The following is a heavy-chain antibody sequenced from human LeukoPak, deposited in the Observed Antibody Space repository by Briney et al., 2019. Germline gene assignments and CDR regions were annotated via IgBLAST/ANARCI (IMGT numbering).Heavy chain of an antibody. V-gene: IGHV1-18*01. D-gene: IGHD1-26*01. J-gene: IGHJ5*02. CDR2: ISANNGNT. CDR1: GYTFTSYA. Sequence: VSVTVSCKASGYTFTSYAIIWVRQAPGQGLAWMGWISANNGNTNSDRKLQNRVTMATDTSTSTAYMELRTLTSDDTAVYYCARQIVGATNWFDHWGQGTLVTVSS. CDR3: ARQIVGATNWFDH.